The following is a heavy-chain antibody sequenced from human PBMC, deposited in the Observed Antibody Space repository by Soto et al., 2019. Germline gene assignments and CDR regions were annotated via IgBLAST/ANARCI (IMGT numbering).Heavy chain of an antibody. J-gene: IGHJ1*01. CDR2: IYYSGST. V-gene: IGHV4-30-4*01. CDR1: GGSISSGDYY. Sequence: PSETLSLTCTVSGGSISSGDYYWSWIRQPPGKGLGWIGSIYYSGSTYYNPSLKSRVTISVDTSKNQFSLKLSSVTAADTAVYYCAKEDNYYDSSGYYLEYFHHWGQGTLVTVSS. D-gene: IGHD3-22*01. CDR3: AKEDNYYDSSGYYLEYFHH.